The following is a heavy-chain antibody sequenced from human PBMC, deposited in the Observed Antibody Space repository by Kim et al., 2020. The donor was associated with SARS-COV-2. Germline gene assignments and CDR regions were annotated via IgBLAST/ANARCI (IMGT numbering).Heavy chain of an antibody. V-gene: IGHV4-59*01. CDR1: GGSISSYY. J-gene: IGHJ6*03. D-gene: IGHD3-10*01. CDR2: IYYSGST. CDR3: ARDRYETMVRGVMFHYYYYMDV. Sequence: SETLSLTCTVSGGSISSYYWSWIRQPPGKGLEWIGYIYYSGSTNYNPSLKSRVTISVDTSKNQFSLKLSSVTAADTAVYYFARDRYETMVRGVMFHYYYYMDVWGKGTTVTVSS.